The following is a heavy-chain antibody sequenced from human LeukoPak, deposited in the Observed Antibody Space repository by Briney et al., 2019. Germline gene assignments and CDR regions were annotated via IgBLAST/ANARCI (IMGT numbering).Heavy chain of an antibody. D-gene: IGHD4-17*01. J-gene: IGHJ5*02. CDR2: ISSSSITI. Sequence: GESLRLFCAASGFTFRSYSMNWVRQAPGKGLEWLSYISSSSITIYYADSVKGRFTISRDNAKNSLYLQMNSLRAEDTAVYYCERGYGDRWGQGTLVTVSS. V-gene: IGHV3-48*01. CDR1: GFTFRSYS. CDR3: ERGYGDR.